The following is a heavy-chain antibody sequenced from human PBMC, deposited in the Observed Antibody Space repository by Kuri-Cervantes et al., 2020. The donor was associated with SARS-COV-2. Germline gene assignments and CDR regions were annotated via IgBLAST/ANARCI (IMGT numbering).Heavy chain of an antibody. CDR3: ARDASYSGSYGSFQH. CDR2: ISSSSTI. CDR1: GFTFSSYS. V-gene: IGHV3-48*02. J-gene: IGHJ1*01. D-gene: IGHD1-26*01. Sequence: GESLKISCAASGFTFSSYSMNWVRQAPGKGLEWVSYISSSSTIYYADSVKGRFTISRDNAKNSLYLQMNSLRDEDTAVFYCARDASYSGSYGSFQHWGQGTLVTVSS.